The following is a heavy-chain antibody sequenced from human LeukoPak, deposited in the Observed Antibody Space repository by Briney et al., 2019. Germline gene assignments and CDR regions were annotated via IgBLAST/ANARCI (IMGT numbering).Heavy chain of an antibody. V-gene: IGHV3-23*01. Sequence: PGGSLRLSCAASGFTFSSYAMTWARQAPGKGLEWVSAISGSGSTTYYADSVKGRFTISRDNSKNTLYLQMSSLRAEDTAVYYCAKVGDYYGSGKYSNFDYWGQGTLVTVSS. D-gene: IGHD3-10*01. CDR1: GFTFSSYA. CDR2: ISGSGSTT. CDR3: AKVGDYYGSGKYSNFDY. J-gene: IGHJ4*02.